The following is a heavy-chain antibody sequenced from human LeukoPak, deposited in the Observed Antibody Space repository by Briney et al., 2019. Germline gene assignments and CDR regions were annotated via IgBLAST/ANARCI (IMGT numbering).Heavy chain of an antibody. CDR2: ISGSGGST. CDR3: AKDLLHSSSWQELDY. D-gene: IGHD6-13*01. CDR1: GFTFSSYA. V-gene: IGHV3-23*01. Sequence: GGSLRLSCAASGFTFSSYAMSWVRQAPGKGLEWVSAISGSGGSTYYADSVKGRFTISRDNSKNTLYLQMNSLRAEDTAVYYCAKDLLHSSSWQELDYWGQGTLVTVSS. J-gene: IGHJ4*02.